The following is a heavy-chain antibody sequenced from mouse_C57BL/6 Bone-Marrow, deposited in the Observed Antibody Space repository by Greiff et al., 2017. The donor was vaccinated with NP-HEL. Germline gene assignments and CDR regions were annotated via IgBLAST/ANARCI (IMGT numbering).Heavy chain of an antibody. Sequence: QVQLQQPGAELVMPGASVKLSCKASGYTFTSYWMHWVKQRPGQGLEWIGEIDPSDSYTNYNQKFKGKSTLTVDKSSSTAYMQLSSLTSEDSAVYYCARTIYYSDYWGQGTTLTVSS. CDR2: IDPSDSYT. D-gene: IGHD1-1*02. J-gene: IGHJ2*01. V-gene: IGHV1-69*01. CDR3: ARTIYYSDY. CDR1: GYTFTSYW.